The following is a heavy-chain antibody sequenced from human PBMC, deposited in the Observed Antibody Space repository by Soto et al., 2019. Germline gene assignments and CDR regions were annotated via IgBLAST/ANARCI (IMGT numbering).Heavy chain of an antibody. J-gene: IGHJ6*02. CDR3: ARGNTYEYYYGSGRYYQTKYYYGMDV. CDR1: GGSISSYY. CDR2: IYYSGST. V-gene: IGHV4-59*01. Sequence: QVQLQESGPGLVKPSETLSLTCTVSGGSISSYYWSWIRQPPGKGLEWIGYIYYSGSTNYNPSLKSRVTISVDTSKNQFSLKLSSVTAADTAVYYCARGNTYEYYYGSGRYYQTKYYYGMDVWGQGTTVTVSS. D-gene: IGHD3-10*01.